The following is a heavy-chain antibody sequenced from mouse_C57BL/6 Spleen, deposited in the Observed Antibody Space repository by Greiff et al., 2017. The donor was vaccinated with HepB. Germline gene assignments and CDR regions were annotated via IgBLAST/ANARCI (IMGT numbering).Heavy chain of an antibody. CDR2: IDPSDSYT. D-gene: IGHD1-1*01. CDR3: ARYSGITTGVAMNY. CDR1: GYTFTSYW. J-gene: IGHJ2*01. Sequence: QVQLQQPGAELVKPGASVKLSCKASGYTFTSYWMQWVKQRPGQGLEWIGEIDPSDSYTNYNQKFKGKATLTVDTSSSTAYMQLSSLTSEDSAVYYCARYSGITTGVAMNYWGQGTTPTVSS. V-gene: IGHV1-50*01.